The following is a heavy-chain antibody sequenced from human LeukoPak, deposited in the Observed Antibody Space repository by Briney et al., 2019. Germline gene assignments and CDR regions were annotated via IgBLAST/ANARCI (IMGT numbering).Heavy chain of an antibody. D-gene: IGHD3-22*01. Sequence: GGSLRLSCAASGFTFSSYAVHWVRQAPGKGLEWVAVISYDGSNKYYADSVKGRFTISRDNSKNTLYLQMNSLRAEDTAVYYCALDSSGYYYSSPRFDYWGQGTLVTVSS. CDR1: GFTFSSYA. CDR2: ISYDGSNK. V-gene: IGHV3-30-3*01. CDR3: ALDSSGYYYSSPRFDY. J-gene: IGHJ4*02.